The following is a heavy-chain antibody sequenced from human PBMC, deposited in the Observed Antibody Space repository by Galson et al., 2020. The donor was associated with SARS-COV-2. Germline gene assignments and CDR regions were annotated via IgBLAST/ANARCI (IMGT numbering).Heavy chain of an antibody. D-gene: IGHD3-22*01. CDR2: IYPGDSDT. CDR1: GYTFTSYW. V-gene: IGHV5-51*01. J-gene: IGHJ6*02. CDR3: ARLYYYESTGPDPYYYHYYAMDV. Sequence: KVSCKGSGYTFTSYWIAWVRQMPGKGLEWMGIIYPGDSDTRYSPSFQGQVTISVDKSITTAYLQWSSLKASDIAMYYCARLYYYESTGPDPYYYHYYAMDVWGQGTTVTVSS.